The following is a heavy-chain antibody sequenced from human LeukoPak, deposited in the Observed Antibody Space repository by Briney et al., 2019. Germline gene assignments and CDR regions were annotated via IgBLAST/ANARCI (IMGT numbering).Heavy chain of an antibody. V-gene: IGHV1-69*06. CDR3: ARGEDSSSRWGKDVFDI. D-gene: IGHD6-13*01. Sequence: SVTVSCKASGGTFVTYGLSWVRQAPGQGLEWMGGTIPLFGTANYAPDFQGRVTMTADKVLNVAYLELTSLRSEDTAVYYCARGEDSSSRWGKDVFDIWGRGTMVIVSS. CDR2: TIPLFGTA. J-gene: IGHJ3*02. CDR1: GGTFVTYG.